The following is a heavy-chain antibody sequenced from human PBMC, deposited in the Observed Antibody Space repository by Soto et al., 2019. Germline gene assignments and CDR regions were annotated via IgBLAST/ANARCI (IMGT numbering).Heavy chain of an antibody. J-gene: IGHJ2*01. D-gene: IGHD3-3*01. CDR2: MNPNSGNT. Sequence: ASVKVSCKASGYTFTSYDINWVRQATGQGLEWMGWMNPNSGNTGYAQKFQGRATMTRNTSISTAYMELSSLRSEDTAVYYCARDRRITIFGVVTNYWYFDLRGRGTLVTVSS. CDR1: GYTFTSYD. CDR3: ARDRRITIFGVVTNYWYFDL. V-gene: IGHV1-8*01.